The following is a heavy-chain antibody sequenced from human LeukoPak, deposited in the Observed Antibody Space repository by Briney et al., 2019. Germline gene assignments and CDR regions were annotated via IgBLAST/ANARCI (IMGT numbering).Heavy chain of an antibody. CDR2: IYYSGST. CDR3: ARDGRGWSFDY. V-gene: IGHV4-59*01. J-gene: IGHJ4*02. CDR1: GGSISSYY. D-gene: IGHD6-19*01. Sequence: SETLSLTCTVSGGSISSYYWSWIRQPPGKGLEWIGYIYYSGSTNYNPSLKSRGTISVDTSNNQFSLKLTSVTAADTAVYYCARDGRGWSFDYWGQGILVTVSS.